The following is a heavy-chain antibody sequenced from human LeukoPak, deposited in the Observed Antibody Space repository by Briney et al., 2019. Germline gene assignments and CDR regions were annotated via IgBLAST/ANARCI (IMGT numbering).Heavy chain of an antibody. D-gene: IGHD6-19*01. Sequence: PSETLSLTCTVSGGSISSYYWSWIRQPPGKGLEWIGYIYYSGSTNYNPSLKSRVTISVDTSKNQFSLKLSSVTAADTAVYYRASTEYSSGPPGYWGQGTLVTVSS. CDR2: IYYSGST. V-gene: IGHV4-59*08. CDR1: GGSISSYY. J-gene: IGHJ4*02. CDR3: ASTEYSSGPPGY.